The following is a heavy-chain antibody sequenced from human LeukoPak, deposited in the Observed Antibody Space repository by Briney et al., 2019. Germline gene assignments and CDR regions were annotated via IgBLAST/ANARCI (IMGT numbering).Heavy chain of an antibody. CDR1: GLTFSRYW. D-gene: IGHD1-26*01. CDR2: IKQDGSEK. Sequence: GGSLRLSCAASGLTFSRYWMTWFRQAPGKGLEWVANIKQDGSEKYYVDSVKGRFTISRDNADRSLYLQMTSLRVEDTAVYYCARDEVGATDWGQGTLVTVSS. J-gene: IGHJ4*02. CDR3: ARDEVGATD. V-gene: IGHV3-7*01.